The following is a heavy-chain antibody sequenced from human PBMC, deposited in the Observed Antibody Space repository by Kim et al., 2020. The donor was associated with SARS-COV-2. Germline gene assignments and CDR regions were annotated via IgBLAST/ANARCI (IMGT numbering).Heavy chain of an antibody. CDR3: GGGGGGSGSYEMAY. V-gene: IGHV3-53*01. D-gene: IGHD3-10*01. Sequence: ADSVKGRFPIARDNSKNPLYLQMNSLRAEDTAVYYCGGGGGGSGSYEMAYWGQGTLVTVSS. J-gene: IGHJ4*02.